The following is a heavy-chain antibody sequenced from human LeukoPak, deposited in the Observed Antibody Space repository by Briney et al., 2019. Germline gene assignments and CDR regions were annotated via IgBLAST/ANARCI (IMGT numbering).Heavy chain of an antibody. CDR3: ARDLGRGYSGYEGFFDS. CDR2: ISYDGSKK. D-gene: IGHD5-12*01. V-gene: IGHV3-30*09. CDR1: GFTFSSNT. J-gene: IGHJ5*01. Sequence: GGSLRLSCAASGFTFSSNTMRWVRQAPGKGLEWVAVISYDGSKKYYADSVKGRFAISRDNSKNTLYRQMNSLRGEDTAVYYWARDLGRGYSGYEGFFDSWGQGTLVSVSS.